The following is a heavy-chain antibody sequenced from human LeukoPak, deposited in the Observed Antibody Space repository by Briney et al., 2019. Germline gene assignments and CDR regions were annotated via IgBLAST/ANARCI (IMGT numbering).Heavy chain of an antibody. CDR3: AKDSNWAFDY. Sequence: GGSLRLSCGASGFTFSHYGMHWVRQAPGKGLEWVAYIRKDGSDKYYVDSVKGRFTISRDSSKNMVYLQMDSLRADDTAVYYCAKDSNWAFDYWGQGILVSVSS. V-gene: IGHV3-30*02. J-gene: IGHJ4*02. D-gene: IGHD3-16*01. CDR1: GFTFSHYG. CDR2: IRKDGSDK.